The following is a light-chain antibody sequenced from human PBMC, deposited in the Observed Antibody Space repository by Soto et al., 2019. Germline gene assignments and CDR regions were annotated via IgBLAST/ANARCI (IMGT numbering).Light chain of an antibody. CDR3: QRSYSSPPT. J-gene: IGKJ1*01. CDR2: KAS. CDR1: QSISNW. V-gene: IGKV1-5*03. Sequence: DIQMTQSPSTLSAFVGDRVTITCRASQSISNWLAWYQQKPGKAPKLLIYKASSLESGVPSRFSGSGSGSDFTLTISSLQPEDFATYYCQRSYSSPPTFGQGTKVDIK.